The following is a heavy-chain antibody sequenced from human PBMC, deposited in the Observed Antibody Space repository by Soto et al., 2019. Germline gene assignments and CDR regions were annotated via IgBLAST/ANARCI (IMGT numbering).Heavy chain of an antibody. CDR2: ISAHNCNT. Sequence: QVHLVQSGAEVKKPGASVKVSCKASGYTFTSYGITWVRQAPGQGLEWMGWISAHNCNTDYAQKLQGRVIVTRDTSTSTAYRELRSLISDDTAVYYCARGRYGDYWGQGALVTVSS. J-gene: IGHJ4*02. CDR3: ARGRYGDY. V-gene: IGHV1-18*01. D-gene: IGHD1-1*01. CDR1: GYTFTSYG.